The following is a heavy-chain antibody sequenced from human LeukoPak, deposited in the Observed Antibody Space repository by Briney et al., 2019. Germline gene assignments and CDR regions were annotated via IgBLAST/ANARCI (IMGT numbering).Heavy chain of an antibody. D-gene: IGHD1-14*01. CDR1: GYPFASYF. V-gene: IGHV1-46*01. CDR2: IDPSGGRT. Sequence: ASVKVSCKTSGYPFASYFIHWVRQAPGQGLEWLGRIDPSGGRTMSAQKFQGRVTVTRDVSTSRVYMELSTLKSDDTAVYYCARTDNLRLDNWFDPWGQGTLVTVSS. CDR3: ARTDNLRLDNWFDP. J-gene: IGHJ5*02.